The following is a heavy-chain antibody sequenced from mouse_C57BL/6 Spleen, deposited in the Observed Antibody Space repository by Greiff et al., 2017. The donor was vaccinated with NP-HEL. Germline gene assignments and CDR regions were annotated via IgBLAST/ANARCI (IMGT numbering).Heavy chain of an antibody. CDR3: ARRDGFYAMDY. Sequence: QVHVKQSGAELVKPGASVKLSCKASGYTFTSYWMQWVKQRPGQGLEWIGEIDPSDSYTNYNQKFKGKATLTVDTSSSTAYMQLSSLTSEDSAVYYCARRDGFYAMDYWGQGTSVTVSS. J-gene: IGHJ4*01. V-gene: IGHV1-50*01. D-gene: IGHD2-3*01. CDR1: GYTFTSYW. CDR2: IDPSDSYT.